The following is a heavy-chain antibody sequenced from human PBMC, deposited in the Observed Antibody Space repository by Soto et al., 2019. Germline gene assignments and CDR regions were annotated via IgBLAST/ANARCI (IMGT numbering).Heavy chain of an antibody. V-gene: IGHV1-18*01. D-gene: IGHD3-22*01. CDR3: ARDRSGYDRRTLWY. CDR1: GYTFTSYG. J-gene: IGHJ4*02. CDR2: ISAYNGNT. Sequence: ASVKVSCKASGYTFTSYGISWVRQAPGQGLEWMGWISAYNGNTNYAQKLQGRVTMTTDTSTSTAYMELRSLRSDDTAVYYCARDRSGYDRRTLWYWGQGTLVTVSS.